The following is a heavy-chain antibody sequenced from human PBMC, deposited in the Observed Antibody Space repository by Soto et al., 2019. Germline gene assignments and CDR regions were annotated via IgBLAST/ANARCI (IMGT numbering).Heavy chain of an antibody. CDR3: PTHDSNYYFGSCSPPRYGMDF. J-gene: IGHJ6*02. D-gene: IGHD3-3*01. V-gene: IGHV3-73*01. Sequence: GESLKISCAASGFTFSGSAMHWVRQASGKGLEWVGRIRSKANSYATAYAASVKGRFTISRDDSKNTAYLQMNSLKTEDTAVYYCPTHDSNYYFGSCSPPRYGMDFWGQGTTVTVSS. CDR2: IRSKANSYAT. CDR1: GFTFSGSA.